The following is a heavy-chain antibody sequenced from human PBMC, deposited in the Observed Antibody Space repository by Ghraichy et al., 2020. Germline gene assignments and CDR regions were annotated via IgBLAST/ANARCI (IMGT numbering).Heavy chain of an antibody. CDR3: ARNRASLNV. V-gene: IGHV3-7*03. J-gene: IGHJ6*04. CDR2: INPDGSEK. Sequence: LNISCAASGFTFSIYSMSWVRQAPGKGLEWMANINPDGSEKYYVDSVKGRFTMSRDNAKNSVSLQMNSLRAEDTAVYYCARNRASLNVWGKGTTVTVSS. CDR1: GFTFSIYS. D-gene: IGHD2/OR15-2a*01.